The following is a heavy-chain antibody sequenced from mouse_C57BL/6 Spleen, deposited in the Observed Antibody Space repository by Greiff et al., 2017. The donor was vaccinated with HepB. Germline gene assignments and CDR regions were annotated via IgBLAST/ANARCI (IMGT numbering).Heavy chain of an antibody. CDR1: GFTFSDYY. CDR2: ISNGGGST. D-gene: IGHD2-4*01. Sequence: EVMLVESGGGLVQPGGSLKLSCAASGFTFSDYYMYWVRQTPEKRLEWVAYISNGGGSTYYPDTVKGRFTISRDNAKNTLYLQMSRLKSEDTAMYYCARRGIKNAMDYWGQGTSVTVSS. J-gene: IGHJ4*01. V-gene: IGHV5-12*01. CDR3: ARRGIKNAMDY.